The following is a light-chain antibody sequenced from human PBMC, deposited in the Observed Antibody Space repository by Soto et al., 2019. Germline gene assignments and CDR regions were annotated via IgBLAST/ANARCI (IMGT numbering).Light chain of an antibody. J-gene: IGKJ5*01. CDR2: GAS. Sequence: ETLLTQSPATLSVSPGERATLSCRASESVAGHLAWYQQKPGQAPRLLIHGASIRATGIPVRFSGSGSGTEFTLTISSLQPDDFATYYCQQYNSYPITFGQGTRLEI. CDR3: QQYNSYPIT. V-gene: IGKV3-15*01. CDR1: ESVAGH.